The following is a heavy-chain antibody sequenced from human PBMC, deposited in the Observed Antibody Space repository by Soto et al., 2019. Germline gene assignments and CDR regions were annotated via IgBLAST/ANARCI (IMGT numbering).Heavy chain of an antibody. CDR1: GGSISKYY. V-gene: IGHV4-59*01. CDR2: IYYNGDT. CDR3: AKFNGYKLARSGYSYAMDV. D-gene: IGHD1-1*01. Sequence: SETLSLTCSVSGGSISKYYWAWIRQPPGKGLEWIGYIYYNGDTDYSPSLKSRVTISVVTSKNQFSLNLYPVTAADTAVYYCAKFNGYKLARSGYSYAMDVWGQGTTVTVSS. J-gene: IGHJ6*02.